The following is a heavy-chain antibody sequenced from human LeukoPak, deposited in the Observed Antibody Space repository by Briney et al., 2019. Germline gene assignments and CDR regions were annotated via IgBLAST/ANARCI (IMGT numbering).Heavy chain of an antibody. J-gene: IGHJ4*02. CDR3: ARGLNQYYFDS. Sequence: SETLSLACNVSGGSISNSYWNWIRQPAGKGLGWIGRSHTSGSTYYIPSLKRRVTMSLDTSNNHFSLKLSSVTAADTALYYCARGLNQYYFDSWGQGILVTVSS. V-gene: IGHV4-4*07. D-gene: IGHD1-14*01. CDR1: GGSISNSY. CDR2: SHTSGST.